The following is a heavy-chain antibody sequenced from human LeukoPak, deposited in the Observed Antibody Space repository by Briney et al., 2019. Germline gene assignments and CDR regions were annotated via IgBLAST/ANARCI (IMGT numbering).Heavy chain of an antibody. CDR1: GFTFSSYS. CDR2: ISSSSSYI. J-gene: IGHJ4*02. D-gene: IGHD1-1*01. CDR3: ARDSLEGFDY. V-gene: IGHV3-21*01. Sequence: GGSLSLSCAASGFTFSSYSMNWVRQAPGKGLEWVSTISSSSSYIYYADSVKGRFTISRDNAKNSLYLQMNSLRAEDTAVYYCARDSLEGFDYWGQGTLVTVSS.